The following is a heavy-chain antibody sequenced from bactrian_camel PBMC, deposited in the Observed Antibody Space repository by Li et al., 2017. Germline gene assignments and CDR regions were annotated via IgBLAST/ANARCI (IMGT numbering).Heavy chain of an antibody. V-gene: IGHV3S9*01. Sequence: VQLVESGGGSVQSGGSLKLSCVASGYTYNGYCKGWFRQGRGKGRGTIAQLDADGQTTYDDSVRGRFTISEDKAKSTVYLQMNSLKPEDTAMYYCAAAKWDACFRTDFLAADFVYWGQGTQVTVS. J-gene: IGHJ6*01. D-gene: IGHD3*01. CDR3: AAAKWDACFRTDFLAADFVY. CDR2: LDADGQT. CDR1: GYTYNGYC.